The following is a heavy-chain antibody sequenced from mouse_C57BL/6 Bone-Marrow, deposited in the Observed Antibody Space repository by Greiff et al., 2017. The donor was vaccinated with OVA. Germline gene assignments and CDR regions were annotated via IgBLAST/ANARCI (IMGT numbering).Heavy chain of an antibody. J-gene: IGHJ4*01. V-gene: IGHV1-66*01. CDR3: ARGKTAQAMDY. CDR2: IYPGSGNT. Sequence: VQLQQSGPELVKPGASVKISCKASGYSFTSYYIHWVKQRPGQGLEWIGWIYPGSGNTKYNEKFKGKATLTADTSSSTAYMQLSSLTSEDSAVYFCARGKTAQAMDYWGQGTSVTVSS. CDR1: GYSFTSYY. D-gene: IGHD3-2*02.